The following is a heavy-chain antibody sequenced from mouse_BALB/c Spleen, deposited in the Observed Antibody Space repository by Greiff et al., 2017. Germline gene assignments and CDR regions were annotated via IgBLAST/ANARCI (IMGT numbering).Heavy chain of an antibody. D-gene: IGHD1-1*01. J-gene: IGHJ1*01. CDR3: ARFPHYYGSHWYFDV. Sequence: QVQLKESGAELVRPGTSVKVSCKASGYAFTNYLIEWVKQRPGQGLEWIGVINPGSGGTNYNEKFKGKATLTADKSSSTAYMQLSSLTSDDSAVYFCARFPHYYGSHWYFDVWGAGTTVTVSS. CDR1: GYAFTNYL. V-gene: IGHV1-54*01. CDR2: INPGSGGT.